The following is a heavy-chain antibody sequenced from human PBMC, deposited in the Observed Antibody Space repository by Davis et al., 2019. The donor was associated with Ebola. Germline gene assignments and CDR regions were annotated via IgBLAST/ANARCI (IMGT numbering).Heavy chain of an antibody. V-gene: IGHV3-7*03. CDR3: ARGFNSAFDY. D-gene: IGHD4-11*01. Sequence: GESLKISCAASGFTFSSYAMHWVRQAPGKGLEWVTNIKQDGSEKYYVDSVKGRFTISRDNAKNSLYLQMNSLRAEDTAVYYCARGFNSAFDYWGQGTLVTVSS. J-gene: IGHJ4*02. CDR1: GFTFSSYA. CDR2: IKQDGSEK.